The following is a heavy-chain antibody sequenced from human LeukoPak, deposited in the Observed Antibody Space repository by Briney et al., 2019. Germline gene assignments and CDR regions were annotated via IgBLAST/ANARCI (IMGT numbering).Heavy chain of an antibody. D-gene: IGHD2-15*01. CDR2: ISGSGGST. CDR1: GFTFSSYD. CDR3: AKVVLGYCSGGSCYHGSPLDY. Sequence: GGSLXLSCAASGFTFSSYDMSWVRQAPGKGLEWVSVISGSGGSTYYADSVKGRFTISRDNSKNTLYLQMNSLRAEDTALYYCAKVVLGYCSGGSCYHGSPLDYWGQGTLVTVSS. J-gene: IGHJ4*02. V-gene: IGHV3-23*01.